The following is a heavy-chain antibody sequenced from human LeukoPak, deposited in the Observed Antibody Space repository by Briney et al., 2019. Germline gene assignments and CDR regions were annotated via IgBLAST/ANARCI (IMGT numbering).Heavy chain of an antibody. CDR3: ARARDYGGNSADY. V-gene: IGHV3-23*01. Sequence: GGSLRLSCAASGFTFSSSAMSWVRQAPGKGLEWVSTISGSGGSTYYADSLKGRFTISRDSSKNTLYLQMNSLRAEDTAVYYCARARDYGGNSADYWGQGTLVTVSS. J-gene: IGHJ4*02. CDR1: GFTFSSSA. CDR2: ISGSGGST. D-gene: IGHD4-23*01.